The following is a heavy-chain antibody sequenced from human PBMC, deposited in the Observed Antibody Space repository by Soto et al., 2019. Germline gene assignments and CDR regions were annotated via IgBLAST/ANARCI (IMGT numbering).Heavy chain of an antibody. J-gene: IGHJ6*03. CDR3: WGTALDGCYCYMDV. CDR1: GGSISSSSYY. V-gene: IGHV4-39*01. D-gene: IGHD3-16*01. CDR2: IYYSGST. Sequence: PSETLSLTCTVSGGSISSSSYYWGWIRQPPGKGLEWIGSIYYSGSTYYNPSLKSRVTISVDTSKNQFSLKLSSVTAADTAVYYSWGTALDGCYCYMDVWGKGTTVTVSS.